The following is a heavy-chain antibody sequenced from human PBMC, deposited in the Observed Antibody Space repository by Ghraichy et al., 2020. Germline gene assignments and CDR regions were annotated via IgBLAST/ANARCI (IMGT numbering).Heavy chain of an antibody. CDR1: GFTFDDYA. V-gene: IGHV3-9*01. D-gene: IGHD3-3*01. J-gene: IGHJ3*02. CDR3: AKGMEWLLLGAFDI. CDR2: ISWNSGSI. Sequence: GGSLRLSCAASGFTFDDYAMHWVRQAPGKGLEWVSGISWNSGSIGYADSVKGRFTISRDNAKNSLYLQMNSLRAEDTALYYCAKGMEWLLLGAFDISGHGTMVTVPS.